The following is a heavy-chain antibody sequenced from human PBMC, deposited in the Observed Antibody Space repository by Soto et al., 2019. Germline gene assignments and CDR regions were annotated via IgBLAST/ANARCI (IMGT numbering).Heavy chain of an antibody. CDR1: GFTFSSYA. V-gene: IGHV3-23*01. CDR3: AKAISAGSCYPFDY. D-gene: IGHD2-15*01. Sequence: EVQLLESGGGLVQPGGSLRLSSAASGFTFSSYAMSWVRQAPGKGLEWVSAISASGGSTYYADSVKGRFTISRDNSKNTLYLQMNSLRAEDTAVYYCAKAISAGSCYPFDYWGQGTLVPVSS. J-gene: IGHJ4*02. CDR2: ISASGGST.